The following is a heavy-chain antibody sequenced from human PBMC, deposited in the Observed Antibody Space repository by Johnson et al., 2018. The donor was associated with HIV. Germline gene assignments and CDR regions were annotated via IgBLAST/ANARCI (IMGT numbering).Heavy chain of an antibody. CDR1: GFTFSSYA. J-gene: IGHJ3*02. Sequence: VQLVESGGGLVQPGGSLRLSCAASGFTFSSYAMSWVRPAPGKGLAWVSGISGRGGSTNYADSVKGRFTISRDNSKNTLYLQMNSLRAEDTAVYYCARGRYAFDIWGQGTMVTVSS. CDR3: ARGRYAFDI. V-gene: IGHV3-23*04. CDR2: ISGRGGST.